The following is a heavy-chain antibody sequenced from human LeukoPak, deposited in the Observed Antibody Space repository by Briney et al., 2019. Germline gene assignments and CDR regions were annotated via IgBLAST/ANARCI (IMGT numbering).Heavy chain of an antibody. CDR1: GFTFSTYY. CDR3: ARDAYNSYDY. D-gene: IGHD5-24*01. V-gene: IGHV3-21*01. Sequence: GGSLRLSCVVSGFTFSTYYMHWVRQAPGKGLEWVSCITSSGTDMYYADSVRGRFTISRDNAKNSLYLEINSLRVEDTAVYYCARDAYNSYDYWGQGTLVTVSS. CDR2: ITSSGTDM. J-gene: IGHJ4*02.